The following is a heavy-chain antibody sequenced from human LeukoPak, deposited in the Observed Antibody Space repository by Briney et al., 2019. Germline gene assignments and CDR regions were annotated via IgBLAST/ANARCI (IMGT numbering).Heavy chain of an antibody. J-gene: IGHJ4*02. Sequence: GGSLRLSCAASGFTLRSYSINWVRQAPGKGLEWVSSISSSRSYIYYADSVKGRFTISRDNAKNSLYLQMNSLRAEDTAVYYCMGDYCSSTSCSTTYWGQGTLVTVSS. CDR2: ISSSRSYI. CDR1: GFTLRSYS. CDR3: MGDYCSSTSCSTTY. D-gene: IGHD2-2*02. V-gene: IGHV3-21*01.